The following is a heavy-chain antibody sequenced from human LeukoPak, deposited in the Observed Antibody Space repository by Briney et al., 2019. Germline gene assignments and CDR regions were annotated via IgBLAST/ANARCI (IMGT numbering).Heavy chain of an antibody. D-gene: IGHD3-3*01. V-gene: IGHV4-59*01. J-gene: IGHJ4*02. CDR1: GGSISGYY. CDR3: ASERRGYYSFFDY. CDR2: ILYSGST. Sequence: SETLSLTCSVSGGSISGYYWSWIRQPPGKGLEWIGYILYSGSTNYNPSLKSRVTISVDTSKNQFSLKLTSVTAADTAVYYCASERRGYYSFFDYWGQGTLATVSS.